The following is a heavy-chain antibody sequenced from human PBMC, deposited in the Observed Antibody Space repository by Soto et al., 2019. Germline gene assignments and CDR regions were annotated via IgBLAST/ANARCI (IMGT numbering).Heavy chain of an antibody. Sequence: QVQLQQWGAGLLKPSETLSINCAVYGGSFYWTWIRQPPGKGLEWIGEIRHSGSTNYNPSLKSRVSISIDRSKSQGSLTVYSVTAADTAVYYCARGGGDYDYAVDVWGQGTTGTVSS. V-gene: IGHV4-34*01. CDR2: IRHSGST. CDR3: ARGGGDYDYAVDV. J-gene: IGHJ6*02. D-gene: IGHD4-17*01. CDR1: GGSFY.